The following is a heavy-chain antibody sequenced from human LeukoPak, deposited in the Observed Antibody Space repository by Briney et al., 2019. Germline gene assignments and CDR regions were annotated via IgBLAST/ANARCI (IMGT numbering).Heavy chain of an antibody. J-gene: IGHJ4*02. CDR3: ARGSTYYYGPGIGWD. D-gene: IGHD3-10*01. Sequence: PSETLSLTCTVSGGSISSGGYYWSWIRQPPGKGLEWIGHIYHSGSTYYNPSLKSRVTISVDKSQNQFSLKLSSVTAADTAVYYCARGSTYYYGPGIGWDWGQGTLVTVSS. CDR1: GGSISSGGYY. CDR2: IYHSGST. V-gene: IGHV4-30-2*01.